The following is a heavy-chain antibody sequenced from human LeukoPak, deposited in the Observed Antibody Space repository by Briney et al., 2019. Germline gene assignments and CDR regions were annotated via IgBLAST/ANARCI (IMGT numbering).Heavy chain of an antibody. V-gene: IGHV3-9*01. CDR3: AKDSSSSGWSRFDY. CDR1: GFTFDDYA. D-gene: IGHD6-19*01. CDR2: ISWSSGSI. Sequence: GGSLRLSCAASGFTFDDYAMHWVRQAPGKGLEWVSGISWSSGSIGYADSVKGRFTISRDNAKNSLYLQMNSLRAEDTALYYCAKDSSSSGWSRFDYWGQGTLVTVSS. J-gene: IGHJ4*02.